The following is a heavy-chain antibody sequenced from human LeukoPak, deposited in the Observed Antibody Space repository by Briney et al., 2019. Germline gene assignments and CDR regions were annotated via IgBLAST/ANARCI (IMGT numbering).Heavy chain of an antibody. CDR3: AKVPYSSGGGIFDY. CDR1: GFTFSSYA. V-gene: IGHV3-23*01. Sequence: GGSLRLSCAASGFTFSSYAMSWVRQAPGKGLEWVSAISGSGGSTYYADSGKGRFTISRDNSKNTLYLQMNSLRAEDTAVYCCAKVPYSSGGGIFDYWGQGTLVTVSS. CDR2: ISGSGGST. D-gene: IGHD6-19*01. J-gene: IGHJ4*02.